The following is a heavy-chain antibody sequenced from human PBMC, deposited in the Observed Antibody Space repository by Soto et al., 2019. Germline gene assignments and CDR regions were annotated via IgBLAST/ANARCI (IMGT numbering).Heavy chain of an antibody. CDR3: TSQRITMVRGVILNHWFDP. CDR2: IRSKAYGGTT. D-gene: IGHD3-10*01. CDR1: GFTFGGYA. Sequence: PGGSLRLSCTASGFTFGGYAMSWFRQAPGKGLEWVGFIRSKAYGGTTEYSASVKVRFTISRYESKSIAYLQMNSLNNDDTAVYYCTSQRITMVRGVILNHWFDPWGQGTLVTVSS. J-gene: IGHJ5*02. V-gene: IGHV3-49*03.